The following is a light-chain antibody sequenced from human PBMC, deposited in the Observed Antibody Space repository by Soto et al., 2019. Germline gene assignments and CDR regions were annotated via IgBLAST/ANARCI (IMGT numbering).Light chain of an antibody. CDR3: QQYNSYPWT. CDR2: RVA. V-gene: IGKV1-5*03. J-gene: IGKJ1*01. CDR1: QSISSV. Sequence: DSQMTQSPSTLSASVGDRVTITCRASQSISSVLACSQQKSGKVPKLLIHRVASLDSGVPSRFSGSGSGTEFTLSISSLQPDDFATYYCQQYNSYPWTFGHGTKVEIK.